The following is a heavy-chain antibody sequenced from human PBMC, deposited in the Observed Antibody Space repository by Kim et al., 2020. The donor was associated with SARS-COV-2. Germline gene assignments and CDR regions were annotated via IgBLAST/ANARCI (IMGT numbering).Heavy chain of an antibody. D-gene: IGHD3-22*01. CDR1: GFTVSSNY. CDR3: ARDRTLHYDSSGSHY. J-gene: IGHJ4*02. V-gene: IGHV3-66*01. Sequence: GGSLRLSCAASGFTVSSNYMSWVRQAPGKGLEWVSVIYSGGSTYYADSVKGRFTISRDNSKNTLYLQMNSLRAEDTAVYYCARDRTLHYDSSGSHYWGQGTLVTVSS. CDR2: IYSGGST.